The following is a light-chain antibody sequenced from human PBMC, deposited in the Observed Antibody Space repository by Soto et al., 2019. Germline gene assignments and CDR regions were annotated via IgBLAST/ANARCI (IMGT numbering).Light chain of an antibody. V-gene: IGLV1-40*01. CDR2: DNN. J-gene: IGLJ2*01. Sequence: QPVLTQPPSVSGAPGQRVTISCTGSSSNIGADYGVHWYQQLPGTALKLLIYDNNNRPSGVPDRFSGSQSGSSASLAITGLQAEDEADYYCQSYDSSLNAVVFGGGTKLTVL. CDR3: QSYDSSLNAVV. CDR1: SSNIGADYG.